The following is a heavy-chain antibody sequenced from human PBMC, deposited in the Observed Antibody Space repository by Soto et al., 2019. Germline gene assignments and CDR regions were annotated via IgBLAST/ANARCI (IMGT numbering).Heavy chain of an antibody. V-gene: IGHV3-9*01. CDR2: ISWNSGSI. D-gene: IGHD3-22*01. CDR1: ECTVVDYA. CDR3: AKDSTGYYYDSSGLTDY. J-gene: IGHJ4*02. Sequence: QRLSNAASECTVVDYAGRWVRQEQRQGLEWVSGISWNSGSIGYADSVKGRFTISRDNAKNSLYLQMNSLRAEDTAVYYCAKDSTGYYYDSSGLTDYWGQGTLVTVSS.